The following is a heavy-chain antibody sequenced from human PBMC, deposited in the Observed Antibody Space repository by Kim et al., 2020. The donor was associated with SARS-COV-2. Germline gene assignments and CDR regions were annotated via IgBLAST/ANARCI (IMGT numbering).Heavy chain of an antibody. Sequence: GGSLRLSCAASGFSLHDYAMHWVRQAPGKGLEWVSLLSWDGGSTLYADSVKGRFTISRDNSKNSLYLQMKSLTVEDTALYYCTKGLFSHTTSWIPSDYWGQGTLVTVSS. CDR1: GFSLHDYA. J-gene: IGHJ4*02. V-gene: IGHV3-43D*03. CDR2: LSWDGGST. CDR3: TKGLFSHTTSWIPSDY. D-gene: IGHD2-15*01.